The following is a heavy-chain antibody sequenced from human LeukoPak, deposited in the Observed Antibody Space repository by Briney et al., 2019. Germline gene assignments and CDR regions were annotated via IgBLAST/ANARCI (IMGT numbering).Heavy chain of an antibody. D-gene: IGHD3-3*01. V-gene: IGHV3-7*01. J-gene: IGHJ4*02. CDR3: ARESITLFGVMIIRILDF. CDR2: IKQDGSDE. CDR1: GFSSSGYW. Sequence: PGGSLRLSCAASGFSSSGYWMSWVRQAPGKGLEWVANIKQDGSDEYYVDSVKGRFTISRDNAKNSLYLQMSSLGAEDTAVYYCARESITLFGVMIIRILDFWGQGTLVTVSS.